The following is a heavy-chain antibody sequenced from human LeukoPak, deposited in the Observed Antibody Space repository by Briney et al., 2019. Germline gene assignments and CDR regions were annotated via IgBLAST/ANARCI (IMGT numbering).Heavy chain of an antibody. J-gene: IGHJ4*02. D-gene: IGHD3-22*01. V-gene: IGHV3-30*18. Sequence: GGSLRLSCAASGFTFSSYGMHWVRQAPGKGLEWVAVISYDGSNKYYADSVKGRFTISRDNSKNTLYLQMNSLRAEDTAVYYCAKDGASYYYDSSGYYCDYWGQGTLVTVSS. CDR2: ISYDGSNK. CDR3: AKDGASYYYDSSGYYCDY. CDR1: GFTFSSYG.